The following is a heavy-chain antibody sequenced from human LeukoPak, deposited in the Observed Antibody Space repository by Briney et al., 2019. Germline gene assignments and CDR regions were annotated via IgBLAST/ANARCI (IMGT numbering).Heavy chain of an antibody. CDR2: ISAYNGNT. CDR1: GYTFTSYG. Sequence: ASVKVSRKASGYTFTSYGISWVRQAPGQELEWMGWISAYNGNTNYAQKLQGRVTMTTDTSTSTAYMELRSLRSDDTAVYYCARDQGRIAATRPDYWGQGTLVTVSS. CDR3: ARDQGRIAATRPDY. J-gene: IGHJ4*02. V-gene: IGHV1-18*01. D-gene: IGHD6-13*01.